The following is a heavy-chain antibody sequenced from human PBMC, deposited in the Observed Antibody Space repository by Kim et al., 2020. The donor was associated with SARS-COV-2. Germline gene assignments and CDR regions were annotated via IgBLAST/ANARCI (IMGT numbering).Heavy chain of an antibody. D-gene: IGHD5-12*01. CDR3: ARDGSGYDRNYYYGMDV. CDR2: IYTSGST. CDR1: GGSISSYY. J-gene: IGHJ6*02. Sequence: SETLSLTCTVSGGSISSYYWSWIRQPAGKGLEWIGRIYTSGSTNYNPSLKSRVTMSVDTSKNQFSLKLSSVTAADTAVYYCARDGSGYDRNYYYGMDVWGQGTTVTVSS. V-gene: IGHV4-4*07.